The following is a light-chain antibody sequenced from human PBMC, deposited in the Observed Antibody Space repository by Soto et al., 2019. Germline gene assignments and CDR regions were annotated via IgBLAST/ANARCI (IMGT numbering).Light chain of an antibody. Sequence: DIQMTQCPSTLSASVGDIVTITCRASQSISGWLAWYQQKPGKAPKLLIYDASSLESGVPSRFSGSGSGTEFTLIISDLQPDDFATYFCQQYHTYWTFGQGTKVDIK. CDR2: DAS. V-gene: IGKV1-5*01. CDR1: QSISGW. CDR3: QQYHTYWT. J-gene: IGKJ1*01.